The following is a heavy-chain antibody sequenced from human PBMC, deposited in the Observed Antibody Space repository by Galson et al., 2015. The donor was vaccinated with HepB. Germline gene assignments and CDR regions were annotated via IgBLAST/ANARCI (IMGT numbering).Heavy chain of an antibody. J-gene: IGHJ3*02. CDR2: INTNTGNP. V-gene: IGHV7-4-1*02. CDR3: ARAPLPRRYYGSGSYYNWAGALDI. CDR1: GYTFTSYA. Sequence: SVKVSCKASGYTFTSYAMNWVRQAPGQGLEWMGWINTNTGNPTYAQGFTGRFVFSLDTSVSTAYLQISSLKAEDTAVYYCARAPLPRRYYGSGSYYNWAGALDIWGQGTMVTVSS. D-gene: IGHD3-10*01.